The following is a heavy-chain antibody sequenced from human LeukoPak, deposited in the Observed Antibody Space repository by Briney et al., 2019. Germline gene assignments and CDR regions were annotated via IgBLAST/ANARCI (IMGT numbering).Heavy chain of an antibody. CDR3: ARALVGAATLSY. CDR1: GYSFTTYW. V-gene: IGHV5-51*01. J-gene: IGHJ4*02. D-gene: IGHD1-26*01. CDR2: IYPGDSDT. Sequence: PGESLKISCKGSGYSFTTYWIAWVRQMPGKGLEWMGVIYPGDSDTRYSPSFQGQVTLSADKSISIAYLQWSSLKASDTAIYYCARALVGAATLSYWGQGTLVTVSS.